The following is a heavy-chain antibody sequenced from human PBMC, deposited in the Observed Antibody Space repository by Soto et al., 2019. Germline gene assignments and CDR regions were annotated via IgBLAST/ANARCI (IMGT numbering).Heavy chain of an antibody. CDR2: ISAYNGNT. Sequence: QVQLVQSGAEVKKPGASVKVSCKASGYTFTSYGISWVRQAPGQGLEWMGCISAYNGNTNYAQKLQGRVTMTTDTSASTAYMELRSLRSDDTAVYSCAREPYGDLAGGMDVWGQGTTVTVAS. V-gene: IGHV1-18*01. CDR3: AREPYGDLAGGMDV. D-gene: IGHD4-17*01. J-gene: IGHJ6*02. CDR1: GYTFTSYG.